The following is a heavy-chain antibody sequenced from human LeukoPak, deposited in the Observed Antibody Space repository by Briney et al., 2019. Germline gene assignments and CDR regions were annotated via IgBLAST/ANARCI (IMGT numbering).Heavy chain of an antibody. V-gene: IGHV3-23*01. CDR1: GFTFSSYA. Sequence: GGSLRLSCAASGFTFSSYAMSWVRQAPGKGLEWVSAISGSGGSTYYADSVKGRFTISRDNAKNSLYLQMNSLRAEDTAVYYCARDLGYCSSTSCPHDAFDIWGQGTMVTVSS. J-gene: IGHJ3*02. D-gene: IGHD2-2*03. CDR2: ISGSGGST. CDR3: ARDLGYCSSTSCPHDAFDI.